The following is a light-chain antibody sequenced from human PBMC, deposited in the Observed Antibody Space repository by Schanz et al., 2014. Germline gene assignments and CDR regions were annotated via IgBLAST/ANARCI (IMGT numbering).Light chain of an antibody. V-gene: IGKV3-20*01. J-gene: IGKJ3*01. CDR3: HQYINSPFT. Sequence: EIVLTQSPGTLSLSPGERATLSCRASQSVSSSYLAWYQQKPGQAPRLLIYGASTRATGIPARFSGSGSGTEFTLTISRLEPEDFAVYYCHQYINSPFTFGPGTKLDLK. CDR1: QSVSSSY. CDR2: GAS.